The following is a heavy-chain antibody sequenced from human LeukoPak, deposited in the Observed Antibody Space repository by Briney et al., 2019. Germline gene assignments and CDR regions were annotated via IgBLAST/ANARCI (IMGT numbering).Heavy chain of an antibody. D-gene: IGHD2-15*01. CDR1: GFTFSSYD. Sequence: GGSLRLSCAASGFTFSSYDMHWVRQATGKGLEWVSAIGTAGDTYYPGSVKGRFTISRENAKNSLYLQMNSLRAGDTAVYYCIRTGSGGYDFDYCGQGTLVTVSS. V-gene: IGHV3-13*01. CDR2: IGTAGDT. CDR3: IRTGSGGYDFDY. J-gene: IGHJ4*02.